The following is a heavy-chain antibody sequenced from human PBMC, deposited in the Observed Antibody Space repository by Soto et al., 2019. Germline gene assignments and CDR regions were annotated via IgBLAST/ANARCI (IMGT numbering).Heavy chain of an antibody. Sequence: PGGSLRLSCAASGFTVSSNYMSWVRQAPGKGLEWVSVIYSGGSTYYADSVKGRFTISRGNSKNTLYLQMNSLRAEDTAVYYCARDRRGYSYGYLESYFDYWGQGTLVTVSS. CDR1: GFTVSSNY. CDR3: ARDRRGYSYGYLESYFDY. CDR2: IYSGGST. J-gene: IGHJ4*02. V-gene: IGHV3-53*01. D-gene: IGHD5-18*01.